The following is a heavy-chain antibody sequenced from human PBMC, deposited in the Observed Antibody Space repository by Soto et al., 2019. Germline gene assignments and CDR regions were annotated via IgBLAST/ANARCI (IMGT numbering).Heavy chain of an antibody. CDR3: ARQRTSVVTQAYFDV. D-gene: IGHD2-21*02. V-gene: IGHV4-39*01. J-gene: IGHJ4*02. CDR1: GDSINSRSYY. Sequence: SETLSLTCAVSGDSINSRSYYWWWIRHRPGKGLEWIGSIYYSGRTYNNPSLRSRVSMSIDTSKDQFSLKLKSVTAADTALYFCARQRTSVVTQAYFDVWGPGSLVTVSS. CDR2: IYYSGRT.